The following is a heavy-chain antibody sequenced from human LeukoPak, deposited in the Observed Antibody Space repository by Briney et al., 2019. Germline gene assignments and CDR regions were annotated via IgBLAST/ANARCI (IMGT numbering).Heavy chain of an antibody. CDR3: GGYHY. CDR1: GFTFSSYD. J-gene: IGHJ4*02. Sequence: GGSLRLSRAASGFTFSSYDMHWVRQAPGKGLEWVAVISYDGTNKYYADSVKGRFTISRDNSKNTLYLQMNSLRAEDTAVYYCGGYHYWGQGTLVTVSS. CDR2: ISYDGTNK. D-gene: IGHD6-13*01. V-gene: IGHV3-30*03.